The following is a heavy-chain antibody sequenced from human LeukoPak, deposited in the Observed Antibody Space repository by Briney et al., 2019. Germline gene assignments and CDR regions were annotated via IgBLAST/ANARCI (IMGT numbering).Heavy chain of an antibody. CDR3: ARGHEVLLWFGNNWFDP. D-gene: IGHD3-10*01. J-gene: IGHJ5*02. CDR1: VGSISSSSYY. V-gene: IGHV4-39*01. Sequence: SETLSLTCTVSVGSISSSSYYWGWIRQPPGKGLEWIGSIYYSGSTYYNPSLKSRVTISVDTSKNQFSLKLRSVTAAGTAVYYCARGHEVLLWFGNNWFDPWGQGTLVTVSS. CDR2: IYYSGST.